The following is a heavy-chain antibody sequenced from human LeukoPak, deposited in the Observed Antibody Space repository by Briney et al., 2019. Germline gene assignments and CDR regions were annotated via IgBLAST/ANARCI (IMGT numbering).Heavy chain of an antibody. D-gene: IGHD1-26*01. V-gene: IGHV3-21*04. CDR3: ARLVGAMYYFDY. CDR1: GFTFSSYS. J-gene: IGHJ4*02. CDR2: ISSSSSYI. Sequence: GGSLRLSCAASGFTFSSYSMNWVRQAPGKGLEWVSSISSSSSYIYYADSVKGRFTISRDNAKNSLYLQMNSLRAEDTALYYCARLVGAMYYFDYWGQGTLVTVSS.